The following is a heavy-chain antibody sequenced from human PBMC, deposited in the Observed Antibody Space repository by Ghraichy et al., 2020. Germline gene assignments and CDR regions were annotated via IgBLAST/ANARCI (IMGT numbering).Heavy chain of an antibody. V-gene: IGHV3-23*01. CDR1: GFSFSNYV. CDR2: ISPSGSNT. Sequence: LSLTCVDSGFSFSNYVMYWVRQPPGKGLEWVSGISPSGSNTFYAGSVKGRLTISRDNSGNTLYLQMSGLTVEDTAVYFCAKKGDFPWGQGTLVTVSS. D-gene: IGHD3-16*01. J-gene: IGHJ5*02. CDR3: AKKGDFP.